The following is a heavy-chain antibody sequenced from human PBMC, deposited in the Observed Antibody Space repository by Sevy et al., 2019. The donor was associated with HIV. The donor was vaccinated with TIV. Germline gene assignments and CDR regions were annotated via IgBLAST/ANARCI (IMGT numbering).Heavy chain of an antibody. V-gene: IGHV3-49*03. CDR2: IRSKAYGGKT. CDR3: TRERGYSSSWRQYYYYYGMDV. J-gene: IGHJ6*02. Sequence: GGSLRLSCTASGFTFGDYAMSWFRQAPGKGLEWVGFIRSKAYGGKTEYAASVKGSFTISRDDSKSIAYLQMNSLKTEDTAVYYCTRERGYSSSWRQYYYYYGMDVWGQGTTVTVSS. CDR1: GFTFGDYA. D-gene: IGHD6-13*01.